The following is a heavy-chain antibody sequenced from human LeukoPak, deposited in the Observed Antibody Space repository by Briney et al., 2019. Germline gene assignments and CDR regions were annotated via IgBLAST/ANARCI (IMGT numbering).Heavy chain of an antibody. J-gene: IGHJ3*02. CDR2: ISGSGGST. D-gene: IGHD2-2*01. CDR3: AKDHRGYPPLGDAFDI. Sequence: QTGGSLRLSCAASGFTFSSYAMSWVRQAPGKGLEWVSAISGSGGSTYYADSGKGRFTISRDNSKSTLYLQMKSLRAEDTAVYHCAKDHRGYPPLGDAFDIWGQGTMVTVSS. V-gene: IGHV3-23*01. CDR1: GFTFSSYA.